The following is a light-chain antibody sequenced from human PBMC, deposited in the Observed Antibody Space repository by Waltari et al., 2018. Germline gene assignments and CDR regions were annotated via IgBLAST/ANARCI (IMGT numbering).Light chain of an antibody. Sequence: DIQMTQSPSSLSASVGDRVTITFRASQSVSSYFNWYQQKPGKAPRLLIYAASSLQSGVPSRFSGSGSGTDFALTISSLQPEDFATYYCQQSSSTPPWTFGQGTKVEIK. J-gene: IGKJ1*01. CDR1: QSVSSY. V-gene: IGKV1-39*01. CDR2: AAS. CDR3: QQSSSTPPWT.